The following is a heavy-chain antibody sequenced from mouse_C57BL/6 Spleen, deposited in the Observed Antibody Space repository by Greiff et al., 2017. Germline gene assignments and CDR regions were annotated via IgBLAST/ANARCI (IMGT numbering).Heavy chain of an antibody. CDR2: IYPGDGDT. CDR3: ARSLDYYGSTLFAY. Sequence: QVQLQQSGPELVKPGASVKFSCKASGYAFSSSWMNWVKQRPGKGLEWIGRIYPGDGDTNYNGKFKGKATLTADKSSSTAYMQLSSLTSEDSAVYFCARSLDYYGSTLFAYWGQGTLVTVSA. CDR1: GYAFSSSW. D-gene: IGHD1-1*01. J-gene: IGHJ3*01. V-gene: IGHV1-82*01.